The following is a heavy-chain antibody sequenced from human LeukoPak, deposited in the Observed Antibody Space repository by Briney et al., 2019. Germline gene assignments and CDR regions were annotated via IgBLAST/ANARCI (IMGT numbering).Heavy chain of an antibody. V-gene: IGHV1-18*01. CDR3: PRAGAAVTTHVES. Sequence: GASVKVSCKPSGYIYTDSGISWVRQAPGQGLEWRGWISAFNGNTNYAQKLQGRVTMTTETSTSTAYMKLRGLRSDDRAVIYVPRAGAAVTTHVESWGHGALVTASS. D-gene: IGHD4-17*01. CDR1: GYIYTDSG. CDR2: ISAFNGNT. J-gene: IGHJ5*01.